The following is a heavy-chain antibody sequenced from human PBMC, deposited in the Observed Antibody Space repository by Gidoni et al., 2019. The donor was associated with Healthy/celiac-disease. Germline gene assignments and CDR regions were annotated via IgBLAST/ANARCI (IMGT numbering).Heavy chain of an antibody. CDR2: INSDGSST. CDR3: AREGYCSGGSCYSDYYYYYGMDV. V-gene: IGHV3-74*01. D-gene: IGHD2-15*01. J-gene: IGHJ6*02. Sequence: EVQLVESGGGLVQPGGSLRLSCAASGFPFSSYWMHWVRQAPGKGLVWVSRINSDGSSTSYADSVKGRFTISRDNAKNTLYLQMNSLRAEDTAVYYCAREGYCSGGSCYSDYYYYYGMDVWGQGTTVTVSS. CDR1: GFPFSSYW.